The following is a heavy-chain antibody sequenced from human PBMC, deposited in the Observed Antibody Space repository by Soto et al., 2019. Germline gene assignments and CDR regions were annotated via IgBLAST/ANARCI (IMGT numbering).Heavy chain of an antibody. Sequence: QVQLVQSGAEVKKPGSSVKVSCKASGGSLSNYGISWVRQAPGQGLEWMGAIIPVFGTPNYAQKFQDRVTITADESTTTVYMEVRSLTSEDTAVYYCARCGATKIVVTTYYAMDVWGQGTTVTVSS. V-gene: IGHV1-69*12. D-gene: IGHD3-22*01. CDR1: GGSLSNYG. J-gene: IGHJ6*02. CDR2: IIPVFGTP. CDR3: ARCGATKIVVTTYYAMDV.